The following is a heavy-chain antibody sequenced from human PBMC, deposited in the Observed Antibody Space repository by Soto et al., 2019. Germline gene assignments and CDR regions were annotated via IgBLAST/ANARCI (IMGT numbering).Heavy chain of an antibody. D-gene: IGHD6-6*01. CDR1: GGSISSGGYY. Sequence: SETLSLTCTVSGGSISSGGYYWSWIRQHPGKGLEWIGYIYYSGSTYYNPSLKSRVTISVDTSKNQFSLKLSSVTAADTAVYYCARGSRVIAARHLRFDPWGQGTLVTVSS. CDR3: ARGSRVIAARHLRFDP. V-gene: IGHV4-31*03. J-gene: IGHJ5*02. CDR2: IYYSGST.